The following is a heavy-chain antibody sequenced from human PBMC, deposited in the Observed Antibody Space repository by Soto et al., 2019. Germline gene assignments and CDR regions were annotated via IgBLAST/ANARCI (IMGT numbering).Heavy chain of an antibody. V-gene: IGHV5-51*01. CDR1: GYRFTNYW. CDR2: IYPGDSDA. CDR3: ARHGVDGGPPHWYFDV. Sequence: PVESLKISCKCSGYRFTNYWIAWVRQMPGNGLEWMGIIYPGDSDARYSPSFQGQFTISADKSISTAYLHWSSLKASDTAMYYCARHGVDGGPPHWYFDVRGRGTLVTVSS. D-gene: IGHD2-8*01. J-gene: IGHJ2*01.